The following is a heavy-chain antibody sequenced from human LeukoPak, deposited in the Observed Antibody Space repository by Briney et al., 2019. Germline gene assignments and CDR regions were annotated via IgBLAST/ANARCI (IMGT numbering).Heavy chain of an antibody. V-gene: IGHV3-74*01. CDR3: ARSLVVGGTRPNDY. J-gene: IGHJ4*02. D-gene: IGHD2-15*01. Sequence: GGSLRLSCAASGFTFSAYRMHWVRQAPGKGLVWLSRINTGGNDITYADSVKGRFTISRDNAKNTLYLQMNSLTVEDTAVYFCARSLVVGGTRPNDYWGQGTLVTVAS. CDR2: INTGGNDI. CDR1: GFTFSAYR.